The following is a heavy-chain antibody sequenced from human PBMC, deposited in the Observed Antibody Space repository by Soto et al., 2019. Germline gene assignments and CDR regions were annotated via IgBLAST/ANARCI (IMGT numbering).Heavy chain of an antibody. Sequence: GGSLRLSCAASGFTFSSYAMHWVRQAPGKGLEWVAVISYDGSNKYYADSVKGRFTISRDNSKNTLYLQMNSLRAEDTAVYYCARDLLRIIAARPLSSYYMDVWGKGTTVTVSS. CDR2: ISYDGSNK. CDR3: ARDLLRIIAARPLSSYYMDV. D-gene: IGHD6-6*01. V-gene: IGHV3-30-3*01. CDR1: GFTFSSYA. J-gene: IGHJ6*03.